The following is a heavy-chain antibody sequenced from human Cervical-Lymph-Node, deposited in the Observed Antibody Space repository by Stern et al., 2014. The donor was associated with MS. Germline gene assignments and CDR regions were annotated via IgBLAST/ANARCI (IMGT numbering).Heavy chain of an antibody. D-gene: IGHD5/OR15-5a*01. Sequence: MQLVQSGAVVKQSGESLKISCKGSGYTFTNYWIGWVRQMPGKGLEWMGIIYSGDSETRYSQSFQGQVTISVDKSISTAYLQWSGLKASDTAMYYCARHVSGAEYWGQGTLVTVSS. CDR3: ARHVSGAEY. V-gene: IGHV5-51*01. J-gene: IGHJ4*02. CDR2: IYSGDSET. CDR1: GYTFTNYW.